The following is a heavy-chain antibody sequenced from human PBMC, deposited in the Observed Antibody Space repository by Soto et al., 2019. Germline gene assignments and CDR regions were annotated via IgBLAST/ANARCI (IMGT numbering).Heavy chain of an antibody. Sequence: KPGGSLRLSCAASGFNFSDYYMTWIRQAPGKGLEWISYISTSGRDTEYADSVKGRFLISRDNAKRSLYLQMNSLRVEDTAVYYCARWLEVLTTSDSWGQGTLVTV. CDR3: ARWLEVLTTSDS. J-gene: IGHJ4*02. CDR1: GFNFSDYY. CDR2: ISTSGRDT. V-gene: IGHV3-11*06. D-gene: IGHD3-22*01.